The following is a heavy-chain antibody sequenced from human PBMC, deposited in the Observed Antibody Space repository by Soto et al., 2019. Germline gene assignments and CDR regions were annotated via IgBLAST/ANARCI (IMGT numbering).Heavy chain of an antibody. D-gene: IGHD6-19*01. V-gene: IGHV3-30*03. CDR3: ASGLTGYGSAWYDKPLDL. CDR2: ILYDGAVK. J-gene: IGHJ1*01. CDR1: NFFFGSYT. Sequence: GGSLRLSCVASNFFFGSYTMHWVRQAPGKGLEWVALILYDGAVKKYRSFAKDRLVVSRDNSKDTLFLQMDSLRPADTGLYYCASGLTGYGSAWYDKPLDLWGHGTLVTVSS.